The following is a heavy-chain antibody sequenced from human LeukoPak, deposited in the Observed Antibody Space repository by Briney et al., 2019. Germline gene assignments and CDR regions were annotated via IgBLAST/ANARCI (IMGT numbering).Heavy chain of an antibody. Sequence: SETLSLTCAVYGGSFSGYYWSWIRQPPGKGLEWIGEINHSGSTNYNPSLKSRVTISVDTSKNQFSLKLSSVTAADTAVYYCARGDTAGAFDIWGQGTMATVSS. J-gene: IGHJ3*02. CDR1: GGSFSGYY. CDR3: ARGDTAGAFDI. V-gene: IGHV4-34*01. CDR2: INHSGST. D-gene: IGHD5-18*01.